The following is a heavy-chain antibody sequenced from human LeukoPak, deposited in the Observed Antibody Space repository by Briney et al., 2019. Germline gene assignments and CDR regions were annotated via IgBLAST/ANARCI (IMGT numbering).Heavy chain of an antibody. CDR2: ISSSSSTI. V-gene: IGHV3-48*01. D-gene: IGHD3-10*01. Sequence: GGSLRLSCAASGFTFSSYSMNWVRQAPGKGLEWVSYISSSSSTIYYADSVKGRFTISRDNAKNSLYLQMNSLRAEDTAVYYCARDARVAYYYYMDVWGKGTTVTISS. CDR3: ARDARVAYYYYMDV. J-gene: IGHJ6*03. CDR1: GFTFSSYS.